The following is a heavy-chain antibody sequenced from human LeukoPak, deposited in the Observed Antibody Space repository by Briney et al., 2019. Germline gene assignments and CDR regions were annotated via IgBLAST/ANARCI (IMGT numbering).Heavy chain of an antibody. J-gene: IGHJ4*02. Sequence: GGSLRLSCAASGFTFTSYAMNWVRQAPGKGLEWVSVISASGATTDYADSVKGRFTISRDNSKNTLYLQMNSLRAEDTAVYYCAKSSGWYDYWGQGTLVIVSS. V-gene: IGHV3-23*01. CDR3: AKSSGWYDY. D-gene: IGHD6-19*01. CDR1: GFTFTSYA. CDR2: ISASGATT.